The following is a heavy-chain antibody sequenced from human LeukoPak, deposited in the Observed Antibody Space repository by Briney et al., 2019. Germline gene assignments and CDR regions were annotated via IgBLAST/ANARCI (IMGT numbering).Heavy chain of an antibody. CDR2: IYYSGIT. J-gene: IGHJ4*03. Sequence: SETLSLTCAVSGGSISSYYWSWIRQVPGKGLEWLGYIYYSGITNYNPSLKSRVSISVDTSKNQFSLKLSSVTAADTAVYYCASLNGDDSYFDYWGQGTTVTVSS. CDR1: GGSISSYY. CDR3: ASLNGDDSYFDY. V-gene: IGHV4-59*08. D-gene: IGHD4-17*01.